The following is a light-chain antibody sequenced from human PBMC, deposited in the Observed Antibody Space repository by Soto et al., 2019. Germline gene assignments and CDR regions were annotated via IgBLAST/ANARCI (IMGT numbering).Light chain of an antibody. V-gene: IGKV3D-15*01. J-gene: IGKJ4*01. Sequence: RVMTQSPDTLSVSPGERATLSCRASQTVRSNLAWYQQKPGQAPRLLIYAASTRATGIPARFIGSRSGAEFTLTINSLQSEDFAVYYCQPYNNWPLTFGGGTKVDIK. CDR1: QTVRSN. CDR3: QPYNNWPLT. CDR2: AAS.